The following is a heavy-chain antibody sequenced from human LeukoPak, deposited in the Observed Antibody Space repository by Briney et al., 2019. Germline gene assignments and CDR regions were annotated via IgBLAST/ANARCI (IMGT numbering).Heavy chain of an antibody. CDR2: ISSSTSII. Sequence: PGGSLRLSCAASGFTFSTYSMNWVRQAPGKGLEWVSYISSSTSIIYYADSVRGRFTISRDNAKNSLYLQMNSLRAEDTAVYYCARDSIVATIGYYYGMDVWGQGTTVTVSS. D-gene: IGHD5-12*01. V-gene: IGHV3-48*01. CDR3: ARDSIVATIGYYYGMDV. J-gene: IGHJ6*02. CDR1: GFTFSTYS.